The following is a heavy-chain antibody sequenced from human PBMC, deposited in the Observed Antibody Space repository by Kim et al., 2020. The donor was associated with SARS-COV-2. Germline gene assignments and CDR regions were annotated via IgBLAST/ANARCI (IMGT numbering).Heavy chain of an antibody. CDR3: ARQAPAGLRGFDP. V-gene: IGHV4-39*01. CDR2: IYYSGST. Sequence: SETLSLTCTVSGGSISSSSYYWGWIRQPPGKGLEWIGSIYYSGSTYYNPSLKSRVTISVDTSKNQFSLKLSSVTAADTAVYYCARQAPAGLRGFDPWGQGTLVTVSS. CDR1: GGSISSSSYY. D-gene: IGHD6-25*01. J-gene: IGHJ5*02.